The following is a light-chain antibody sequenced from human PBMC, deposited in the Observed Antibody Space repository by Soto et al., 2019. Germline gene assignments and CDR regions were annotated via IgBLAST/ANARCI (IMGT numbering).Light chain of an antibody. V-gene: IGKV2-28*01. CDR3: MQALQTPRT. Sequence: DIVMTQSPLSLPVTPGEPASISSRSSQSLLHSNAYNYLDWYLQKPGQSTQLLIYLGSNRAYGVPDRCSGSGAGTYLTLKITRVEAEDVGVYYCMQALQTPRTLGQGTKVEIK. CDR2: LGS. J-gene: IGKJ1*01. CDR1: QSLLHSNAYNY.